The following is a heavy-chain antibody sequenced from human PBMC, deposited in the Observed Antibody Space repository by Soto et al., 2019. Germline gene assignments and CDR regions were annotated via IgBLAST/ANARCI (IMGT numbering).Heavy chain of an antibody. CDR1: GGSISSYY. V-gene: IGHV4-59*01. Sequence: SETLSLTCTVSGGSISSYYWSWIRQPPGKGLEWIGYIYYSGSTNYNASLKSRVTISVDTSKNQFSLKLSSVTAADTAVYYCARTDCCGECGLDYWGQGTLVTVSS. D-gene: IGHD2-21*01. CDR2: IYYSGST. CDR3: ARTDCCGECGLDY. J-gene: IGHJ4*02.